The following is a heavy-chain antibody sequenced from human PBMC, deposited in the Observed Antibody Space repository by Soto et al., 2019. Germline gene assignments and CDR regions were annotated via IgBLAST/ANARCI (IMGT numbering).Heavy chain of an antibody. CDR3: ATRIGTMGCYSLDN. J-gene: IGHJ4*02. D-gene: IGHD3-10*01. V-gene: IGHV1-58*01. CDR1: GFTFSSSA. Sequence: QMHLVQSGPEVKRPGTSLKVSCKASGFTFSSSAVQWVRQARGQPLEWIGLIVLGNGNTNYAQKFQQRVIITRDMPKRSAYMEVRRMTDERTAGSYWATRIGTMGCYSLDNWGQGTLVNVSS. CDR2: IVLGNGNT.